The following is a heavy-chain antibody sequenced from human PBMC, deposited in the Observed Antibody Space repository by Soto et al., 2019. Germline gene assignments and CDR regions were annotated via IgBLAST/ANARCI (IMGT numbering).Heavy chain of an antibody. D-gene: IGHD6-19*01. CDR3: ARDVVTAVAGSVNWFDP. CDR2: IWYDGTKK. J-gene: IGHJ5*02. V-gene: IGHV3-33*01. CDR1: GFSLRTYG. Sequence: QVQLVESGGGVVQSGRSLTLSCAASGFSLRTYGMQWLRRAPGKGLEWVAFIWYDGTKKFYANSVKGRSTISKDNSNNILYLQMSGLRAEDTAVYYCARDVVTAVAGSVNWFDPWGQGTLVNVSS.